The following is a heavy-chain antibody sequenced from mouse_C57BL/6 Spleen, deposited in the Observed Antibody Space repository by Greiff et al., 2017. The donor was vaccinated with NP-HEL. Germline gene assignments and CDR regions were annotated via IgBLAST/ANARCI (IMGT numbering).Heavy chain of an antibody. D-gene: IGHD1-1*01. CDR3: ARDRTVVATDAMDY. CDR2: ISDGGSYT. Sequence: EVQLVESGGGLVKPGGSLKLSCAASGFTFSSYAMSWVRQTPEKRLEWVATISDGGSYTYYPDNVKGRFTISRDNAKNNLYLQMSHLKSEDTAMYYCARDRTVVATDAMDYWGQGTSVTVSS. CDR1: GFTFSSYA. V-gene: IGHV5-4*01. J-gene: IGHJ4*01.